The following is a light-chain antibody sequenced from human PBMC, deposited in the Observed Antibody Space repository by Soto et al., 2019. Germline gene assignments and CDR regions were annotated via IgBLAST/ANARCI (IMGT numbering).Light chain of an antibody. V-gene: IGKV3D-20*01. CDR1: QSVSSSY. CDR3: QQYGSPQLT. CDR2: DAS. Sequence: IVLTQSPATLSLSPGERATLSCGASQSVSSSYLAWYQQKPGLAPRLLIYDASTRATGIPDRFSDSGSGTDFTLTISRLEPEDFAVYYCQQYGSPQLTFGGGTKVEIK. J-gene: IGKJ4*01.